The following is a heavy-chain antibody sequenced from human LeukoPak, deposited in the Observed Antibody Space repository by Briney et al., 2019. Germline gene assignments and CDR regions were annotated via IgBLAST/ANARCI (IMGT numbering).Heavy chain of an antibody. J-gene: IGHJ4*02. V-gene: IGHV3-48*04. CDR2: ISSSGNTK. CDR3: PRVSEWDLLGSCDY. CDR1: GFTFSRYT. Sequence: GGSLRLSCVASGFTFSRYTMNWVRQAPGKGLEWVSYISSSGNTKYYADSVRGRFTISRDNAKNSLYLQMNSLRAEDTAVYYCPRVSEWDLLGSCDYWGQGTLVTVSS. D-gene: IGHD1-26*01.